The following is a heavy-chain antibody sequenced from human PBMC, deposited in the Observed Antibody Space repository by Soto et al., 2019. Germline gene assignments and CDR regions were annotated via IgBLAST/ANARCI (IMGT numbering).Heavy chain of an antibody. J-gene: IGHJ4*02. CDR3: ARLLEYSSSSGGRYFDY. D-gene: IGHD6-6*01. CDR2: IIPIFGTA. Sequence: SVKVSCKASGGTFSSYAISWVRQAPGQGLEWMGGIIPIFGTANYAQKFQGRVTITADESTSTAYMELSSLRSEDTAVYYCARLLEYSSSSGGRYFDYWGQGTLVTVS. CDR1: GGTFSSYA. V-gene: IGHV1-69*13.